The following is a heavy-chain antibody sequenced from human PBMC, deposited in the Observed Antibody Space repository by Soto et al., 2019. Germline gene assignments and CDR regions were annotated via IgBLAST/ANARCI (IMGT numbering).Heavy chain of an antibody. CDR2: IYWDDDK. Sequence: SGPTLGNPTQTLTLTCTFSGFSLITIGLGVGWIRQPPGKALEWLALIYWDDDKRYSPSLKSRLTITKDTSKNQVVLTMTNMDPVDTATYYCAHITSLLYDSSGYLDYWGQGTLVTVSS. CDR3: AHITSLLYDSSGYLDY. D-gene: IGHD3-22*01. CDR1: GFSLITIGLG. V-gene: IGHV2-5*02. J-gene: IGHJ4*02.